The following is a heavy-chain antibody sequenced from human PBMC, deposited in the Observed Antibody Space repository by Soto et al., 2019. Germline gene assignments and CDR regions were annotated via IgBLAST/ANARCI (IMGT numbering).Heavy chain of an antibody. D-gene: IGHD2-15*01. CDR1: GYTFTGYY. CDR3: ARDRGGLYDFYGVDV. J-gene: IGHJ6*02. V-gene: IGHV1-2*02. Sequence: ASVKVSCKASGYTFTGYYMHWVRQAPGQGLEWVGWINPHSGGTNSAQKFQGRVTMTRDTSISTAYMELTSLRSDDTAVYYCARDRGGLYDFYGVDVWGQGTTVTVSS. CDR2: INPHSGGT.